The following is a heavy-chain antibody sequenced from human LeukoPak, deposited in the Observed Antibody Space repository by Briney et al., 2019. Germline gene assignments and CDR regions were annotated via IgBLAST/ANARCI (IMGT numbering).Heavy chain of an antibody. J-gene: IGHJ4*02. CDR3: ARGKLERRSRRYFDY. V-gene: IGHV1-46*03. CDR2: INPSGGST. CDR1: GYTFTSYY. D-gene: IGHD1-1*01. Sequence: ASVKVPCMASGYTFTSYYMHWVRQAPGQGLEWMGIINPSGGSTSYAQKFQGRVTMTRDTSTSTVYVELSSLRSEDTAVYYCARGKLERRSRRYFDYWGQGTLVTVSS.